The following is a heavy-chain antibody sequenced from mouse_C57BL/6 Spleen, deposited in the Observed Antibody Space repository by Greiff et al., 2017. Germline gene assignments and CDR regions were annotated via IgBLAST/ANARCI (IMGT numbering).Heavy chain of an antibody. D-gene: IGHD1-1*01. Sequence: VQLQQSGPELVKPGDSVKISCKASGYSFTGYFMNWVMQSHGKSLEWIGRINPYNGDTFYNQKFKGKATLTVDKSSSTAHMELRSLTSEDSAVYYCASGYYGSSYYFDYWGQGTTLTVSS. J-gene: IGHJ2*01. V-gene: IGHV1-20*01. CDR3: ASGYYGSSYYFDY. CDR1: GYSFTGYF. CDR2: INPYNGDT.